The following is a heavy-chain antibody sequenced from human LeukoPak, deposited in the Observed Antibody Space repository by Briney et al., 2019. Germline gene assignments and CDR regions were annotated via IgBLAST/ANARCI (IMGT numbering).Heavy chain of an antibody. V-gene: IGHV4-34*01. J-gene: IGHJ4*02. Sequence: SETLSLTCAVYGGSFSGYSWTWIRQPPGKGLEWIGEIDRSITTNYNPSLKSRLTISVDTSKNQFSLKLSSVTAADTAVYYCARGLSTRLDYWGQGTLVTVSS. D-gene: IGHD3-16*02. CDR2: IDRSITT. CDR1: GGSFSGYS. CDR3: ARGLSTRLDY.